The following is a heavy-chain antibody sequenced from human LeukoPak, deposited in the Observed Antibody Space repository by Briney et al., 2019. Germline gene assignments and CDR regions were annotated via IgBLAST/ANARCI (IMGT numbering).Heavy chain of an antibody. J-gene: IGHJ4*02. CDR1: GFTFTTYG. D-gene: IGHD2-2*01. CDR3: ARETDSTLLDY. V-gene: IGHV3-23*01. CDR2: IGGSGTRT. Sequence: PGGTLRLSCSASGFTFTTYGMNWVRQAPGKGLEWVSGIGGSGTRTYYADSVKGRFTISRDNTKNSLYLQMNSLRAEDTAVYYCARETDSTLLDYWGQGTLVPVSS.